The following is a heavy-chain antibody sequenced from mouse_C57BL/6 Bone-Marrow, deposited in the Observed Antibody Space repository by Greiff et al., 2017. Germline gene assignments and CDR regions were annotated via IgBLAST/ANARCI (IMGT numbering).Heavy chain of an antibody. CDR2: INPYNGGT. CDR3: ARRGGPYYGSSYGYAMDY. D-gene: IGHD1-1*01. V-gene: IGHV1-19*01. J-gene: IGHJ4*01. Sequence: DVKLQESGPVLVKPGASVKMSCKASGYTFTDYYMNWVKQSHGKSLEWIGVINPYNGGTSYNQKFKGKATLTVDKSSSTAYMELNSLTSEDSAVYYCARRGGPYYGSSYGYAMDYWGQGTSVTVSS. CDR1: GYTFTDYY.